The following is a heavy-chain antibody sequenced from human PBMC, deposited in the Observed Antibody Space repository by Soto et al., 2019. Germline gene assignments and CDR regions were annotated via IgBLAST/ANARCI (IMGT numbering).Heavy chain of an antibody. D-gene: IGHD3-10*01. CDR1: GYSFTSYW. CDR3: AISADYYGSGSHYYYYGMDV. V-gene: IGHV5-51*01. CDR2: IYPGDSDT. J-gene: IGHJ6*02. Sequence: GESLKISCKGSGYSFTSYWIGWVRQMPGKGLGWMGIIYPGDSDTRYSPSFQGQVTISADKSISTAYLQWSSLKASDTAMYYCAISADYYGSGSHYYYYGMDVWGQGTTVTVSS.